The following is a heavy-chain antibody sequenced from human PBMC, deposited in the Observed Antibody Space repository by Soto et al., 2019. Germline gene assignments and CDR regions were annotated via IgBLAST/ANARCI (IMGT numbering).Heavy chain of an antibody. V-gene: IGHV1-69*06. CDR1: GVTFSSYS. CDR2: ITPIFGTV. J-gene: IGHJ5*02. D-gene: IGHD3-16*01. Sequence: SLKVSCKASGVTFSSYSFSWVRQAPGQGLEWMGGITPIFGTVHYAQNFRGRVTITADKSTSIVHMELSSLRSEDTAVFYCAREGDTREGRGVFFSWGQGTLVTVS. CDR3: AREGDTREGRGVFFS.